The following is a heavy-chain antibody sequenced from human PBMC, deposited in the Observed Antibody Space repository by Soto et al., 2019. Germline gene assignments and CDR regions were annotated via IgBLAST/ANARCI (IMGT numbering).Heavy chain of an antibody. Sequence: EVHLLESGGGLVQPGGSLRLSCAASGFTFSHSAMTWVRQALGKGPAWASSIGRTNNTHYADSVKGRFAISRDNSQNTLYLKMNSATAEDTAVYFCAKGDASSDRAAQWGQGTLVTVSS. J-gene: IGHJ4*02. CDR1: GFTFSHSA. CDR2: IGRTNNT. CDR3: AKGDASSDRAAQ. V-gene: IGHV3-23*01. D-gene: IGHD2-15*01.